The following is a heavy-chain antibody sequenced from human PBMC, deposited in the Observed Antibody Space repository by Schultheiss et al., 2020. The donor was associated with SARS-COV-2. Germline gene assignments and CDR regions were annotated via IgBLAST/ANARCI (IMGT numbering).Heavy chain of an antibody. J-gene: IGHJ4*02. CDR2: INHSGST. Sequence: SQTLSLTCAVYGGSFSGYYWSWIRQPPGKGLEWIGEINHSGSTNYNPSLKSRVTISVDKSKNQFSLKLSSVTAADTAVYYCARAPYDSSGTYFDYWGQGTLVTVSS. CDR1: GGSFSGYY. CDR3: ARAPYDSSGTYFDY. D-gene: IGHD3-22*01. V-gene: IGHV4-34*01.